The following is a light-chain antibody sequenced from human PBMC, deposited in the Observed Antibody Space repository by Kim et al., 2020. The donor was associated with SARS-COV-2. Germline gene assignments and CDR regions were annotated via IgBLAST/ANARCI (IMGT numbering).Light chain of an antibody. CDR1: QGISNS. J-gene: IGKJ1*01. CDR2: DAS. V-gene: IGKV1-27*01. CDR3: QKYNSSPLT. Sequence: ASAGDRVTITCRASQGISNSLAWYQQKPGKAPRVLIYDASTWPSGVPSRFSGSGSGTDFTLTISSLQPEDVAAYYCQKYNSSPLTFGRGTKVDIK.